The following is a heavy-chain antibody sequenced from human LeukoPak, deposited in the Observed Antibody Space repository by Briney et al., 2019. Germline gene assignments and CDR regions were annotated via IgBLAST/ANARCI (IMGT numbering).Heavy chain of an antibody. CDR2: ISGSGGST. V-gene: IGHV3-23*01. D-gene: IGHD6-13*01. J-gene: IGHJ6*03. Sequence: GGSLRLSCAASGFTFSNAWMSWVRQAPGKGLEWVSAISGSGGSTYYADSVKGRFTISRDNSKNTLYLQMNSLRAEDTAVYYCAKDPYSSSLVPRYMDVWGKGTTVTVSS. CDR3: AKDPYSSSLVPRYMDV. CDR1: GFTFSNAW.